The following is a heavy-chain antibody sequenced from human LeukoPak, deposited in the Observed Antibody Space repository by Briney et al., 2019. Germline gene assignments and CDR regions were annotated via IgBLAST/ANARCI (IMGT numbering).Heavy chain of an antibody. J-gene: IGHJ4*02. D-gene: IGHD6-13*01. Sequence: GGSLRLSCAASGFTVSSNYMSWVRQAPGKGLEWVSVIYSGGSTYYADSVKGRFTISRDNSKNTLYPQMNSLRAEDTAVYYCARGGTPRAGQVDYWGQGTLVTVSS. V-gene: IGHV3-66*01. CDR1: GFTVSSNY. CDR2: IYSGGST. CDR3: ARGGTPRAGQVDY.